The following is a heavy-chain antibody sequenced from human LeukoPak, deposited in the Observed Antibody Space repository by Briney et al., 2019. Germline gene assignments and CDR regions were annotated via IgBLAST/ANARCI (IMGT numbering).Heavy chain of an antibody. Sequence: PGGSLRLSCAASGFTFSSSYMSWVRQAPGKGLEWVANIKQDGNEKHYVDSVKGRFTISRDNAKSSLYLQMNSLRAEDTVVYYCARDPRGSEYSHFDSWGQGTQVTVSS. CDR3: ARDPRGSEYSHFDS. J-gene: IGHJ4*02. V-gene: IGHV3-7*01. D-gene: IGHD3-10*01. CDR2: IKQDGNEK. CDR1: GFTFSSSY.